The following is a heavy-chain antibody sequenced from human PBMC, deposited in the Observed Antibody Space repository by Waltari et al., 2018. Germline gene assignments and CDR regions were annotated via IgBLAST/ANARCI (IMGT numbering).Heavy chain of an antibody. D-gene: IGHD6-6*01. CDR3: VREWSSSSSWFDP. Sequence: QVQLQESGPGLVKSSETLSLTCTVSGGSIGRNTFYWAWIRQPPGKRMEWMASLNYSGGTYYMPSLKSRVTISVDTSRNQLSLRLTSVTAADTAVYFCVREWSSSSSWFDPWGQGTLVTVSS. V-gene: IGHV4-39*07. CDR2: LNYSGGT. J-gene: IGHJ5*02. CDR1: GGSIGRNTFY.